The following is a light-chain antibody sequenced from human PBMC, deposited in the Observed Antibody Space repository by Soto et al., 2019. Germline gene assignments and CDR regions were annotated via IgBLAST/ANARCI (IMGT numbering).Light chain of an antibody. V-gene: IGLV2-14*01. CDR2: EVS. J-gene: IGLJ1*01. Sequence: QSVLTQPASVSGSPGQSITISWTGTSSDVGGYNYVSWYQQHPGKAPKLMIYEVSNRPSGVSNRFSGSKSGNTASLTISGLQAEDEADYYCSSYTSSSTLGVFGTGTKLTVL. CDR1: SSDVGGYNY. CDR3: SSYTSSSTLGV.